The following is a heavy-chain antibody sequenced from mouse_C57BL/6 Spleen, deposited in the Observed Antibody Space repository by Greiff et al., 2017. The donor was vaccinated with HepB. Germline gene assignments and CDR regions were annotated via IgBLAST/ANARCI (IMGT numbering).Heavy chain of an antibody. V-gene: IGHV1-50*01. D-gene: IGHD4-1*01. J-gene: IGHJ2*01. CDR3: ARRGTGTD. Sequence: VQLQQPGAELVKPGASVKLSCKASGYTFTSYWMQWVKQRPGQGLEWIGEIDPSDSYTNYNQKFKGKATLTVDTSSSTAYMQLSSLTSEDSAVYYCARRGTGTDWGQGTTLTVSS. CDR1: GYTFTSYW. CDR2: IDPSDSYT.